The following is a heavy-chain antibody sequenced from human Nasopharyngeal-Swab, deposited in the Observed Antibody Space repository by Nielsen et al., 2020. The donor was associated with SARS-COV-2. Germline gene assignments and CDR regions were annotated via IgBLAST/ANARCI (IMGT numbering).Heavy chain of an antibody. J-gene: IGHJ4*02. Sequence: GESLKISCAASGFTFSSYAMNWVRQAPGKGLEWVPAISRTSSTYYADSVEGRFIISRDNSKNTVYLQIKSLGVEDAAVYYCATWMTAHFDYWGQGTLVT. CDR3: ATWMTAHFDY. CDR2: ISRTSST. V-gene: IGHV3-23*01. D-gene: IGHD5-18*01. CDR1: GFTFSSYA.